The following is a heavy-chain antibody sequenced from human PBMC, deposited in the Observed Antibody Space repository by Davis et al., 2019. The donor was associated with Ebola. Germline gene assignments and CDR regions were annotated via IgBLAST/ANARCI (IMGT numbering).Heavy chain of an antibody. J-gene: IGHJ4*02. Sequence: ASVKVSCKASGYTFTSYAMNWVRQAPGQGLEWMGWISAYNGNTNYAQKLQGRVTMTTDTSTSTAYMELRSLRSDDTAVYYCARDPRVQPIDYWGQGTLVTVSS. CDR1: GYTFTSYA. D-gene: IGHD6-13*01. CDR2: ISAYNGNT. V-gene: IGHV1-18*01. CDR3: ARDPRVQPIDY.